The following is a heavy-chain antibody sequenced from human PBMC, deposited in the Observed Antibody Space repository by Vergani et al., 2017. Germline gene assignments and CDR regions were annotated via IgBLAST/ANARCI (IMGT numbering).Heavy chain of an antibody. V-gene: IGHV1-2*02. CDR2: INPNSGGT. CDR3: ARVVRYCSSTSCYEDFDY. Sequence: QVQLVQSGAEVKKPGASVKVSCKASGYTFTGYYMHWVRQAPGQGLEWMGWINPNSGGTNYAQKFQGRVTMTRDTSISTAYMELSRLRSDDTAVYYCARVVRYCSSTSCYEDFDYWGQGTLVTVSS. D-gene: IGHD2-2*01. CDR1: GYTFTGYY. J-gene: IGHJ4*02.